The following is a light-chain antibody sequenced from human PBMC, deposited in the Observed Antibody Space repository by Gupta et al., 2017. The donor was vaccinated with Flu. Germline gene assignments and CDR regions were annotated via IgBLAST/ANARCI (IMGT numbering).Light chain of an antibody. CDR2: DDS. CDR1: NIGTKS. J-gene: IGLJ2*01. V-gene: IGLV3-21*02. CDR3: QVWHTSSDVI. Sequence: PGQTARMTCGGNNIGTKSVHWYQQKPGQAPVLVVEDDSDRPSGIPERCSGSNSGNTATLTISRVEVGDEAYYFCQVWHTSSDVIFGGGTKVTVL.